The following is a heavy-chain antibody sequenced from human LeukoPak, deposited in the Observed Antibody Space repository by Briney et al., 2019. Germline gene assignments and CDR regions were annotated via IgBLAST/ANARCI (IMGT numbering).Heavy chain of an antibody. CDR2: VDSDGSST. J-gene: IGHJ3*02. D-gene: IGHD3-9*01. CDR3: ARGRPRYYDILTGRFSVAFDI. Sequence: GGSLRLSCAASGXTFSSYWMHWVRQAPGKGLVWVSRVDSDGSSTTYAGSVKGRFTISRDNAKSTLYLQMNSLRAEDTAVYYCARGRPRYYDILTGRFSVAFDIWGQGTMVTVSS. V-gene: IGHV3-74*01. CDR1: GXTFSSYW.